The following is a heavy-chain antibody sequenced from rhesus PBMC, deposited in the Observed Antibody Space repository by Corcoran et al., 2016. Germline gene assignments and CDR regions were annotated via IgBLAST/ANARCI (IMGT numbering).Heavy chain of an antibody. V-gene: IGHV3-119*01. J-gene: IGHJ4*01. Sequence: EVQLVESGGGLVQPGGSLRLSCAASAFTFSSYWMYWVRQAPGKGLGWVSRIRIDGTGTSYADSVKGRVTISRENAKNSLYLQMNSLRAEDTAVYYCAREGTGTYFDYWGQGVLVTVSS. CDR2: IRIDGTGT. CDR3: AREGTGTYFDY. D-gene: IGHD1-7*02. CDR1: AFTFSSYW.